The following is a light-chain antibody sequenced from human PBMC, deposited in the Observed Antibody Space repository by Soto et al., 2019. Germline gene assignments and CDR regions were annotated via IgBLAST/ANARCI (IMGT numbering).Light chain of an antibody. Sequence: DIQMTQSPSTLSASIGDRVTITCRASQSVNGWLAWYQQKPGKAPKLLIYDASSLESGVPSRFSGSGSGTEFTLTISSLQSDDFATYYCQQYNSYPRTFGQGTKVDIK. V-gene: IGKV1-5*01. J-gene: IGKJ1*01. CDR2: DAS. CDR1: QSVNGW. CDR3: QQYNSYPRT.